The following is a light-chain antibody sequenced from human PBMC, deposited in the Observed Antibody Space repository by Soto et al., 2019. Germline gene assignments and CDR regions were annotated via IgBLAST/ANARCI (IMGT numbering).Light chain of an antibody. CDR1: SSDVGGYDY. CDR3: TSYTSSSTYV. Sequence: QSDRNNPVSGNGAPGQSITITNTGTSSDVGGYDYVSWYQQHPGNAPKLLISDVTNRPSGVSNRFSGSKSGNTASLTISGLLTEDEADYYCTSYTSSSTYVFGTGTKVTVL. J-gene: IGLJ1*01. V-gene: IGLV2-14*01. CDR2: DVT.